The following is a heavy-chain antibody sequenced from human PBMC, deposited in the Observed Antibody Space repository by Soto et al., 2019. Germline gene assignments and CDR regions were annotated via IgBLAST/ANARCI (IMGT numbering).Heavy chain of an antibody. V-gene: IGHV4-59*01. Sequence: QVQLQESGPGLVKPSETLSLTCTVSGGSISSYYWSWIRQPPGKGLEWIGYIYYSGSTTYNTSLKSRVTISVDTSKNQFSLKLSSVTAADTAVYYCARRYGRNFDYWGQGTLVTVSS. CDR3: ARRYGRNFDY. CDR2: IYYSGST. J-gene: IGHJ4*02. CDR1: GGSISSYY. D-gene: IGHD1-20*01.